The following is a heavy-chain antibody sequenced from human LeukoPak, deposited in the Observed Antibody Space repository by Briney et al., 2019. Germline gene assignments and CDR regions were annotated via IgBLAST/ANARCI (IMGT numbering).Heavy chain of an antibody. V-gene: IGHV3-66*01. CDR1: GFTVSSNY. Sequence: GGSLRLSCAASGFTVSSNYMSWVRQAPGKGLEWVSVIYSAGSIYYADSVKGRFTISRDNPKNTLFLQMSSLRAEDTAVYYCARGRSYYYDSTGSFDYWGQGTLVTVSS. CDR3: ARGRSYYYDSTGSFDY. CDR2: IYSAGSI. D-gene: IGHD3-22*01. J-gene: IGHJ4*02.